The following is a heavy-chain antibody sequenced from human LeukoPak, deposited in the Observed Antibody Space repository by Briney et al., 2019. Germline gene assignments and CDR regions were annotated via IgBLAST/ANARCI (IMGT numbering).Heavy chain of an antibody. CDR3: ARLPLYDHTAMFY. J-gene: IGHJ4*02. CDR2: IYHSGST. D-gene: IGHD5-18*01. CDR1: GGSISGGGYS. Sequence: PSETLSLTCAVSGGSISGGGYSWSWIRQPPGKGLEWIGYIYHSGSTYYNPSLKSRVTISVDRSKNQFSLKLSSVTAADTAVYYCARLPLYDHTAMFYWGQGTLVTVSS. V-gene: IGHV4-30-2*01.